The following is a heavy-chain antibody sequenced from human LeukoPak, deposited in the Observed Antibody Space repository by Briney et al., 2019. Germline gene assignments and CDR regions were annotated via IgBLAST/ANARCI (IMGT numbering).Heavy chain of an antibody. Sequence: PGGSLRLSCAASGFTFSSNYMSWVRQAPGKGLEWVSVIYSGGSTYYADSVKGRFTISRDNSKNTLYLQMSSLRAEDTAVYYCARAQGSGWGYYFDYWGQGTLVTVSS. CDR1: GFTFSSNY. CDR2: IYSGGST. D-gene: IGHD6-19*01. J-gene: IGHJ4*02. CDR3: ARAQGSGWGYYFDY. V-gene: IGHV3-53*01.